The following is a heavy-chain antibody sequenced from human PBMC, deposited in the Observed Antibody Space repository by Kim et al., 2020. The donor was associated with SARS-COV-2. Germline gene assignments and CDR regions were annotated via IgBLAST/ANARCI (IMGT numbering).Heavy chain of an antibody. V-gene: IGHV1-69*13. Sequence: SVKVSCKASGGTFSSYAISWVRQAPGQGLEWMGGIIPIFGTANYAQKFQGRVTITADESTSTAYMELSSLSSEDTAGYYCTREKPPALGVADAFDYCGQ. CDR2: IIPIFGTA. J-gene: IGHJ4*02. D-gene: IGHD6-19*01. CDR3: TREKPPALGVADAFDY. CDR1: GGTFSSYA.